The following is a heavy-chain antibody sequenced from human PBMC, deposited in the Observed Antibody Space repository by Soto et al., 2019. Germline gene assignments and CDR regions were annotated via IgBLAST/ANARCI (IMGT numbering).Heavy chain of an antibody. J-gene: IGHJ4*02. D-gene: IGHD3-9*01. Sequence: SGPTLVNPTQTLTLTCTFSGFSLSASGVGVGWIRQPPGKALEWLALIYWNNDKRHSPSLKSRLTITKDTSKNQVVLTMTNMDPVDTATYYCAHLPRLVTGNYFDYWGQGTLVTVSS. CDR1: GFSLSASGVG. CDR2: IYWNNDK. CDR3: AHLPRLVTGNYFDY. V-gene: IGHV2-5*01.